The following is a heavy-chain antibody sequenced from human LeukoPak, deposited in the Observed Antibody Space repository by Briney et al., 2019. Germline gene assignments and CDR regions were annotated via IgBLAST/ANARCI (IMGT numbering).Heavy chain of an antibody. Sequence: PGGSLRLSCTVSGFTVSSNSMSWVRQAPGKGLEWVSSISSSSSYIYYSDSVKGRFTISRDNAKNSLYLQTNSLRTEDTAVYYCAKDRQPRPVWGSYRSPLDYWGQGTLVTVSS. CDR3: AKDRQPRPVWGSYRSPLDY. D-gene: IGHD3-16*02. CDR2: ISSSSSYI. V-gene: IGHV3-21*01. CDR1: GFTVSSNS. J-gene: IGHJ4*02.